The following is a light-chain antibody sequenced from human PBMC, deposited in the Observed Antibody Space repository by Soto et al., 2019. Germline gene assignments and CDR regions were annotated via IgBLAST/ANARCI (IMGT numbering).Light chain of an antibody. CDR2: DVS. V-gene: IGLV2-14*01. CDR3: SSYTISNTLV. CDR1: SSDVGGYNY. Sequence: QSALTQPASVSGSPGQSITISCTGTSSDVGGYNYVSWYQQYPGKAPKLMIYDVSNRPSGVSNRFSGSKSGNTASLTISGLRAEDDADYYCSSYTISNTLVFGSGTKLTVL. J-gene: IGLJ1*01.